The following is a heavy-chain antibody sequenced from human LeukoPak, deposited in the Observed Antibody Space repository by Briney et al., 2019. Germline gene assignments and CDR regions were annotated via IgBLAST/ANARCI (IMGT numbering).Heavy chain of an antibody. CDR3: ARLYSSSWYGGDYFDY. CDR1: GGSFSGYY. Sequence: SETLSLTCAVYGGSFSGYYWSWIRQPPGKGLEWIGEINHSGSTNYNPSLKSRVTISVDTSKNQFSLKLSSVTAADTAVYYCARLYSSSWYGGDYFDYWGQGTLVTVSS. V-gene: IGHV4-34*01. J-gene: IGHJ4*02. D-gene: IGHD6-13*01. CDR2: INHSGST.